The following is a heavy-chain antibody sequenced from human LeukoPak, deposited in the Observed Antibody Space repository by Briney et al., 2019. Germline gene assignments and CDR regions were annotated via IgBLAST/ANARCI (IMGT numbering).Heavy chain of an antibody. J-gene: IGHJ5*02. Sequence: SETLSLTCTVSGGSISSYYWSWIRQPPGKGLEWIGYIYYGGSTNYNPSLKSRVTISVDTSKNQFSLKLSSVTAVDTAVYYCARTDSWFDPWGQGTLVTVSS. CDR1: GGSISSYY. CDR2: IYYGGST. D-gene: IGHD3-22*01. V-gene: IGHV4-59*01. CDR3: ARTDSWFDP.